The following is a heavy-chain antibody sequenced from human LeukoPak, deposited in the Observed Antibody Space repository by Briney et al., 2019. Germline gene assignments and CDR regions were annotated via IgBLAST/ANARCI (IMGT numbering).Heavy chain of an antibody. V-gene: IGHV3-53*01. CDR3: ARGVVHSGSYSNFDY. D-gene: IGHD1-26*01. CDR2: IYSGGST. CDR1: GFTVSSNY. J-gene: IGHJ4*02. Sequence: GSLRLSCAASGFTVSSNYMSRVRQAPGKGLEWVSVIYSGGSTYYADSVKGRFAISRDNSKNTLYLQMNSLRAEDTAVYYCARGVVHSGSYSNFDYWGQGTLVTVSS.